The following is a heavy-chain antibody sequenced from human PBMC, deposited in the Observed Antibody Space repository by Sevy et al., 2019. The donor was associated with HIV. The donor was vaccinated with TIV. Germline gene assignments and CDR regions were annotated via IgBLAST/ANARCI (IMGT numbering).Heavy chain of an antibody. J-gene: IGHJ4*02. CDR1: GFTFSSYS. D-gene: IGHD3-22*01. V-gene: IGHV3-48*02. CDR2: ISSSSSTI. Sequence: GGSLRLSCAASGFTFSSYSMNWVRQAPGKGLEWVSYISSSSSTIYYEDSVKGRFTISRDNAKNSLYLQMNSLRDEDTAVNYGANAPLHYYDISGILSDFDYWGQGTLVTVSS. CDR3: ANAPLHYYDISGILSDFDY.